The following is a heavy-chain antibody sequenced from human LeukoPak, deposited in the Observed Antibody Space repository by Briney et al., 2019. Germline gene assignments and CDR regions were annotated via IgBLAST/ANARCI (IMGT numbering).Heavy chain of an antibody. D-gene: IGHD3-22*01. Sequence: GGSLRLSFAVTWFTPTFDVTNCVRQAPGKGLEWVSAISGSGGSTYYADSVKGRFTISRDNSKNTLYLRMNSLRAEDTAVYFCAIRDDSSGYLPGYWGQGTLVTVSS. J-gene: IGHJ4*02. CDR3: AIRDDSSGYLPGY. CDR1: WFTPTFDV. CDR2: ISGSGGST. V-gene: IGHV3-23*01.